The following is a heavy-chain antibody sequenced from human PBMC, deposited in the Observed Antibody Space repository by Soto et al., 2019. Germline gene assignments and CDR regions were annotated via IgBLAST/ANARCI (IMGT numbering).Heavy chain of an antibody. D-gene: IGHD3-16*02. CDR3: ARGIWGSHRYYFDN. V-gene: IGHV1-3*01. J-gene: IGHJ4*02. CDR2: INSVDANT. Sequence: QVHLLQSGAEVEKPGASVKVSCKASGYTFTNYAMQWVRQAPGQRLEWMGLINSVDANTKYSQRFQGRVTFSRDTSASTVYMELSSLTSEDTAVYYCARGIWGSHRYYFDNWGQGTLVTVSS. CDR1: GYTFTNYA.